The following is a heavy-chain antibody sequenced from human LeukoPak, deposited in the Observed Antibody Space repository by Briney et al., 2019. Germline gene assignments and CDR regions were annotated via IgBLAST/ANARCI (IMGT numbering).Heavy chain of an antibody. J-gene: IGHJ2*01. CDR3: ARAGQQWLVRYFDL. CDR1: GGSISSGGYY. Sequence: SETLSLTCTVSGGSISSGGYYWSWIRQPPGKGLEWIGYIYHSGSTYYNPSLKSRVTISVDRSKNQFSLKLSSVTAADTAVYYCARAGQQWLVRYFDLWGRGTLVTVSS. CDR2: IYHSGST. V-gene: IGHV4-30-2*01. D-gene: IGHD6-19*01.